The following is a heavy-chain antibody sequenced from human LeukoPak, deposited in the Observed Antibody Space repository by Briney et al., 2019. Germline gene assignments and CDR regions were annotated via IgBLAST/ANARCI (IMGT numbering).Heavy chain of an antibody. CDR2: ISSSSSYI. J-gene: IGHJ5*02. Sequence: GGSLRLSCAASGFTFSSYSMNWVRQAPGKGLEWVSSISSSSSYIYYADSVKGRFTISRDNAKNSLYLQMNSLRAEDTAVYYCAREAVAGTLWFDPWGQGTLVTVSS. CDR1: GFTFSSYS. CDR3: AREAVAGTLWFDP. D-gene: IGHD6-19*01. V-gene: IGHV3-21*01.